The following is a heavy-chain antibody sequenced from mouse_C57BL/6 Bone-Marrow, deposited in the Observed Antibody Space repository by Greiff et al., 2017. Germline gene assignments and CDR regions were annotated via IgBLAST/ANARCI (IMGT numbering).Heavy chain of an antibody. Sequence: QVQLQQPGAELVRPGSSVKLSCKASGYTFTSYWMDWVKQRPGQGLEWIGNIYPSDSETHYNQKFKDKATLTVDKSSSTAYMQLSSLTSEDYAVYYCARECNFLGYGGQGTTLTVSS. V-gene: IGHV1-61*01. CDR1: GYTFTSYW. CDR2: IYPSDSET. D-gene: IGHD2-1*01. CDR3: ARECNFLGY. J-gene: IGHJ2*01.